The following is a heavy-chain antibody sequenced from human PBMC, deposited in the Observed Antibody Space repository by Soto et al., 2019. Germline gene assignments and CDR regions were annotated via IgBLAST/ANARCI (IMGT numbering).Heavy chain of an antibody. CDR3: GRGGSDSSMAPGY. CDR2: INPDGSAT. Sequence: GGSLRLSCAASGFTFSSYWMHWVRQAPGKGLVWVSRINPDGSATNYADSVKGRFTISRDNAKNTLYLQMNSLRAEDTAVFYCGRGGSDSSMAPGYWGQGTLVTVSS. V-gene: IGHV3-74*01. CDR1: GFTFSSYW. J-gene: IGHJ4*02. D-gene: IGHD5-18*01.